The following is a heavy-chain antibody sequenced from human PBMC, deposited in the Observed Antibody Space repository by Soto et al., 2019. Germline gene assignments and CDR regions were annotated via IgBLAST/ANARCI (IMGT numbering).Heavy chain of an antibody. CDR1: GYSFTSYW. D-gene: IGHD5-18*01. V-gene: IGHV5-51*01. Sequence: GESLKISCKGSGYSFTSYWIGWVRQMPGKGLEWMGTIYPGDSDTRYSPSFQGQVTISADKSISTAYLQWSSLKASDTAMYYCATRVGVDTAMVHFDYWGQGTLVTVSS. CDR2: IYPGDSDT. CDR3: ATRVGVDTAMVHFDY. J-gene: IGHJ4*02.